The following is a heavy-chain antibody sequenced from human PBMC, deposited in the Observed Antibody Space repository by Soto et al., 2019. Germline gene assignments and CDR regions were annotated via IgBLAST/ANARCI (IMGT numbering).Heavy chain of an antibody. CDR3: AREYNWNDVRYGMDV. V-gene: IGHV1-69*01. J-gene: IGHJ6*02. CDR1: GGTFSSYA. D-gene: IGHD1-20*01. CDR2: IIPIFGTA. Sequence: QVQLVQSGAEVKKPGSSVKVSCKASGGTFSSYAISWLRQAPGQGLGWMGGIIPIFGTANYAQKFQGRVTITADESTSTAYMELSSLRSEDTAVYFCAREYNWNDVRYGMDVWGQGTTVTVSS.